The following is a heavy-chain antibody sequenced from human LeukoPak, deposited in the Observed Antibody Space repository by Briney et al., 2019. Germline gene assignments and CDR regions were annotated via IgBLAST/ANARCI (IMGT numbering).Heavy chain of an antibody. CDR2: INHSGST. Sequence: SETLSLTCAVYGGSFSGYYWSWIRQPPGKGLEWIGEINHSGSTNYNPSLKSRVTISVDTSKNQFSLKLSSVTAADTAVYYCARDLGGYYGSGSYYTPDWGQGTLVTVSS. V-gene: IGHV4-34*01. CDR3: ARDLGGYYGSGSYYTPD. J-gene: IGHJ4*02. CDR1: GGSFSGYY. D-gene: IGHD3-10*01.